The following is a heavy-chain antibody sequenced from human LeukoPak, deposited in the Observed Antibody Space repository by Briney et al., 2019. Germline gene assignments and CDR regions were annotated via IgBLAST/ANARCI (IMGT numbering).Heavy chain of an antibody. Sequence: ASVTVSCKASGYTFTIYDINWVRQATGQGLEWMGWMNPNSGNTGYAQKFQGRVTITRNTSISTAYMELSSLRSEDTAVYYCARVIDHPVYYYYYYVDVWGKGTTVTVSS. CDR1: GYTFTIYD. CDR3: ARVIDHPVYYYYYYVDV. CDR2: MNPNSGNT. D-gene: IGHD2-15*01. V-gene: IGHV1-8*03. J-gene: IGHJ6*03.